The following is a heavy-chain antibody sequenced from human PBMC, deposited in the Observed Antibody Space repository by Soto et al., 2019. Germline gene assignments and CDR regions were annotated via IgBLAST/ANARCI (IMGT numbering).Heavy chain of an antibody. J-gene: IGHJ5*02. D-gene: IGHD5-18*01. CDR2: IYYSGST. CDR1: GGSISSYY. CDR3: ARDSYSYGSFDP. Sequence: SETLSLTCTVSGGSISSYYWSWIRQPPGKGLEWIGYIYYSGSTNYNPSLKSRVTISVDTSKNQFSLKLSSVTAADTAVYYCARDSYSYGSFDPWRQGTLVTVSS. V-gene: IGHV4-59*01.